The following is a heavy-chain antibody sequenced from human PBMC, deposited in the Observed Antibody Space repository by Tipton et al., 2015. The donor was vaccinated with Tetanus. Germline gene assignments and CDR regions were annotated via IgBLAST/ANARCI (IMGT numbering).Heavy chain of an antibody. CDR2: VHYSGST. CDR1: GASISSGSHY. V-gene: IGHV4-61*01. J-gene: IGHJ3*02. Sequence: TLSLTCTVSGASISSGSHYWTWIRQPPGRGLEWNGYVHYSGSTNYSPSPRSRVTLSVDTSKNQFSLKLSSVTAADTAVYYCARIGWLQQNKPAFDIWGQGTVVTVSS. CDR3: ARIGWLQQNKPAFDI. D-gene: IGHD6-19*01.